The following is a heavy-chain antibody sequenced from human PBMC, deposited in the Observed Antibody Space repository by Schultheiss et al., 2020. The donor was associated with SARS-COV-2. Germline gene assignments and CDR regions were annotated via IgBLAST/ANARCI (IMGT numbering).Heavy chain of an antibody. CDR1: GGTFSSYA. D-gene: IGHD4-17*01. CDR2: ISAYNGNT. V-gene: IGHV1-18*01. CDR3: ARKTTVTRKRYYYYGMDV. J-gene: IGHJ6*02. Sequence: ASVKVSCKASGGTFSSYAISWVRQAPGQGLEWMGWISAYNGNTNYAQKLQGRVTMTTDTSTSTAYMELRSLRSEDTAVYYCARKTTVTRKRYYYYGMDVWGQGTTVTVSS.